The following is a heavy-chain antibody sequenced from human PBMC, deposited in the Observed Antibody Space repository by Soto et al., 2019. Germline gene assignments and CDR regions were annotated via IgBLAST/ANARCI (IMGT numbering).Heavy chain of an antibody. CDR1: GYTFTSYA. V-gene: IGHV1-3*05. J-gene: IGHJ4*02. D-gene: IGHD2-2*01. Sequence: QVQLVQSGAEEKKPGASVKVSCKASGYTFTSYAMHWVRQAPGQRLEWMGGINAGNGNTKYSQKFQGRVTITTDTSASTANMELSSLRSEDTAVYYCARSSGVVVTDWGQGTLVTVSS. CDR3: ARSSGVVVTD. CDR2: INAGNGNT.